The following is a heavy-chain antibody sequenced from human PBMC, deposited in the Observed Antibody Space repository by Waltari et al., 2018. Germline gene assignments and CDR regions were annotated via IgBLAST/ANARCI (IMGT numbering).Heavy chain of an antibody. CDR2: RSYDGSKT. CDR1: GFTSRSFA. J-gene: IGHJ6*02. Sequence: VQLVESGGGVVQPGMYLRLACGVSGFTSRSFAMHWVLQAPGKGLEWVAIRSYDGSKTYYAESVRGRFTISRDNSNNTLYLQMNSLRGEDTALYYCTKEHADYGMDVWGQGTTVTVSS. V-gene: IGHV3-30*18. CDR3: TKEHADYGMDV.